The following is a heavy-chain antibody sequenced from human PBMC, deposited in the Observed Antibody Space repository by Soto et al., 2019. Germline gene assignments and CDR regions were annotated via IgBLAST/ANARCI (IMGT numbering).Heavy chain of an antibody. J-gene: IGHJ1*01. CDR3: ASPPTPYISSWPFQH. Sequence: EVQLVESGGGLVQPGGSLRLSCAASGFTVSSNYMSWVRQAPGKGLEWVSVIYSGGSTYYADSVKGRFTIARDNSKNTLYLQMNSLRAEDTAVYYCASPPTPYISSWPFQHWGQGNLVTVSS. CDR1: GFTVSSNY. D-gene: IGHD6-13*01. CDR2: IYSGGST. V-gene: IGHV3-66*01.